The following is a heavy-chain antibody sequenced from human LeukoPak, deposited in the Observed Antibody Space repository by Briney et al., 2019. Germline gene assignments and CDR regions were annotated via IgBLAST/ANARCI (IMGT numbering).Heavy chain of an antibody. V-gene: IGHV4-61*01. Sequence: SETLSLTCTVSGGSVSSGTYYWSWIRQPPGEGLEWIGYIYYSGSTNYNPSLKSRVTISVDTSKNQFSLKLSSVTAADTAVYYCARLRTYYYDSSGYPNPLLDYWGQGTLVTVSS. D-gene: IGHD3-22*01. CDR1: GGSVSSGTYY. J-gene: IGHJ4*02. CDR3: ARLRTYYYDSSGYPNPLLDY. CDR2: IYYSGST.